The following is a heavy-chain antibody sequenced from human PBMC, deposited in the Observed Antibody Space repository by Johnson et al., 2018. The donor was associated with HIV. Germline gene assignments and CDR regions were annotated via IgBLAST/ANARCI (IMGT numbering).Heavy chain of an antibody. CDR1: GFSFSGHN. Sequence: EVQLVESGGGSVKPGGSLRLSCASSGFSFSGHNMGWIRQAPGKGLEWVSGINWNGGSTGYADSVKGRFTISRDNAKNSLYLQMNSLRAEDTALYYCARDFVAFGECTAFDIWGQGTMVAVSS. CDR3: ARDFVAFGECTAFDI. J-gene: IGHJ3*02. CDR2: INWNGGST. D-gene: IGHD3-10*01. V-gene: IGHV3-20*04.